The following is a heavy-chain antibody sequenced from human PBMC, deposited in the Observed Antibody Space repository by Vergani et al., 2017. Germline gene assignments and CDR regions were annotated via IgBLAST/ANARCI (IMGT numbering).Heavy chain of an antibody. Sequence: EVQLVESGEGLVQPGGSLRLSCAASGFTFSSYSMNWVRQAPGKGLEWVSYISSSSSTIYYADSVKGRFTISRDNAKNSLYLQMNSLRAEDTAVYYCARDGAIAAAGMGLWGPSNYYYYYMDVWGKGTTVTVSS. CDR1: GFTFSSYS. V-gene: IGHV3-48*01. J-gene: IGHJ6*03. D-gene: IGHD6-13*01. CDR2: ISSSSSTI. CDR3: ARDGAIAAAGMGLWGPSNYYYYYMDV.